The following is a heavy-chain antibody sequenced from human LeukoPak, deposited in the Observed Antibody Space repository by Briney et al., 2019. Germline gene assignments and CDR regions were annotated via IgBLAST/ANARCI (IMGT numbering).Heavy chain of an antibody. CDR3: AKDGGPGTTGTLPYYYYGMDV. D-gene: IGHD1-1*01. CDR2: IRYDGSNK. Sequence: PAGSLRLSCAASGFTFSSYGMHWVRQAPGKGLEWVAFIRYDGSNKYYADSVKGRFTISRDNSKNTLYLQMNSLRAEDTAVYYCAKDGGPGTTGTLPYYYYGMDVWGQGTTVTVSS. CDR1: GFTFSSYG. V-gene: IGHV3-30*02. J-gene: IGHJ6*02.